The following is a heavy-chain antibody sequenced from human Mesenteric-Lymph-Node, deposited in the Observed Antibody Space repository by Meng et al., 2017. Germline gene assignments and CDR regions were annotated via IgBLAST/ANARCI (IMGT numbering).Heavy chain of an antibody. CDR1: GFTFSRYV. Sequence: GGSLRLSCAASGFTFSRYVMHWVRQAPGKGLEWVAFISSDGGKKDYPDSVKGRFTISRDNSKNTLYLQMNSLRAEDTAVYYCARVDVDCGGDCYAIDYWGQGTLVTVSS. V-gene: IGHV3-30*01. CDR3: ARVDVDCGGDCYAIDY. D-gene: IGHD2-21*02. J-gene: IGHJ4*02. CDR2: ISSDGGKK.